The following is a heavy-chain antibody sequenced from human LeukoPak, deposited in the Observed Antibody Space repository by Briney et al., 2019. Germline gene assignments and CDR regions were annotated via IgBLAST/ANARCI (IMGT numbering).Heavy chain of an antibody. J-gene: IGHJ5*02. D-gene: IGHD6-19*01. V-gene: IGHV1-2*02. CDR2: INPNSCGT. CDR3: ARVVSFPVAGYNWFDP. CDR1: VYTFTGYY. Sequence: VASVNVSCKASVYTFTGYYMQWVRQAPGQGPEWMGWINPNSCGTNYAQKFQGRVTMTRHTSISTAYMELSRLRSDDTAVYYCARVVSFPVAGYNWFDPWGQGTLVTVSS.